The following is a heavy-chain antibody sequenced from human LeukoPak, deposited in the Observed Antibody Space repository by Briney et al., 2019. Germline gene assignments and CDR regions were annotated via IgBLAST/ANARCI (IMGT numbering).Heavy chain of an antibody. CDR1: GGSTSSSSYY. J-gene: IGHJ4*02. CDR3: ARRSDTSMGFFDY. D-gene: IGHD5-18*01. Sequence: SETLSLTCTVSGGSTSSSSYYWGWIRQPPGKGLEWIGTIYYSGSKFYYNPSLESRVTISVDASKNQFSLRLSSVTAADTAVYYCARRSDTSMGFFDYWGQGTPVTVSS. CDR2: IYYSGSKF. V-gene: IGHV4-39*01.